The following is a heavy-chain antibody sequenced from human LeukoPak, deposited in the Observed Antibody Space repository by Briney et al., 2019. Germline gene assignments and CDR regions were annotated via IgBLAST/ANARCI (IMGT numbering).Heavy chain of an antibody. J-gene: IGHJ2*01. Sequence: ASVKVSCKASGYTFTNYFMHWVRQAPGQGLEWMGIINPITGTTTYAQKFQGRVTMTRDTSTGTVYMELSSLRSEDTVVYYCAREGTAAFDLWGRGTLVTVSS. V-gene: IGHV1-46*01. CDR2: INPITGTT. CDR3: AREGTAAFDL. D-gene: IGHD6-25*01. CDR1: GYTFTNYF.